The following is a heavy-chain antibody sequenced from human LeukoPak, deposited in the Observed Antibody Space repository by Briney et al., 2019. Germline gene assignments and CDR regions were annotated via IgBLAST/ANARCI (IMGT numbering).Heavy chain of an antibody. J-gene: IGHJ4*02. CDR2: ISGSGGST. D-gene: IGHD3-9*01. Sequence: GGSLRFSCAASGFTFSSYAMSWVRKAPGKGLEWVSAISGSGGSTYYADSVKGRFTISRDNSKNTLYLQMNSLRAEDTAVYYCAKGDNDILTGYYNSFDYWGQGTLVTVSS. CDR3: AKGDNDILTGYYNSFDY. CDR1: GFTFSSYA. V-gene: IGHV3-23*01.